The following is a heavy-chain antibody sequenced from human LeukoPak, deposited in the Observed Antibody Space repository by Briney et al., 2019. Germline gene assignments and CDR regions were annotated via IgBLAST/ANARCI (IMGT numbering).Heavy chain of an antibody. CDR3: ARERYCSGGNCFVTYYYGMDV. J-gene: IGHJ6*02. CDR1: GYSFTTYY. Sequence: ASVTVSCTASGYSFTTYYIHWVRQAPGQGLEWMGIINPTGGNTNYEQKFEGRVTMTRDTSTSTVYMELSSLRTEDTAVYYCARERYCSGGNCFVTYYYGMDVWGQGTTVTVSS. D-gene: IGHD2-15*01. CDR2: INPTGGNT. V-gene: IGHV1-46*01.